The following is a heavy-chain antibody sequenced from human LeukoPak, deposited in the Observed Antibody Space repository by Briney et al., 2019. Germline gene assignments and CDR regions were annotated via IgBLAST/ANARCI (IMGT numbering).Heavy chain of an antibody. V-gene: IGHV4-39*01. CDR2: IYYSGST. Sequence: SETLSLTCSVSGGSISRSSYYWGWIRQPPGKGLEWIGSIYYSGSTYYNPSLKSRVTISVDTSKNQFSLKLSSVTAADTAVYYCARLNWGIGYFDYWGQGTLVTVSS. CDR1: GGSISRSSYY. D-gene: IGHD7-27*01. CDR3: ARLNWGIGYFDY. J-gene: IGHJ4*02.